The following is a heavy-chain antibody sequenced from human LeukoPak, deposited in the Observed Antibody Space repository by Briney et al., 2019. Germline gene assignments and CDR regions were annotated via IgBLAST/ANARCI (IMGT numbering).Heavy chain of an antibody. D-gene: IGHD3-22*01. CDR1: GFTFTSSA. CDR2: IVVGSGNT. Sequence: GTSVKVSCKGSGFTFTSSAVQWVRQARGQRLEWIGWIVVGSGNTNYAQKFQERVTITRDMSTSTAYMELSSLRSEDTAVYYCAAGLGESSGYYYVFGLSWGQGTLVTVSS. J-gene: IGHJ5*02. V-gene: IGHV1-58*01. CDR3: AAGLGESSGYYYVFGLS.